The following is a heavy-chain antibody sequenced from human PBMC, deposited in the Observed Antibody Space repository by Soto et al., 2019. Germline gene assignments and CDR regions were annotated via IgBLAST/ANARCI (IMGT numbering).Heavy chain of an antibody. J-gene: IGHJ4*02. D-gene: IGHD5-18*01. CDR2: IYWDDDK. CDR3: AHRLIQLWLG. V-gene: IGHV2-5*02. Sequence: GLDLEWLALIYWDDDKRYSPSLKSRLTITKDTSKNQVVLTMTNMDPVDTATYYCAHRLIQLWLGWGQGTLVTVSS.